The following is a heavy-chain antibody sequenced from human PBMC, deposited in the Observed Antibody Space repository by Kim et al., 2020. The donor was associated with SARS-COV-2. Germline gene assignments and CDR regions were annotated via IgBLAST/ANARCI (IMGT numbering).Heavy chain of an antibody. Sequence: NPYLKRRVTRSVDTSKNQFSLKLSSVTAADTAVYYCAREGTRYSNDFDYWGQGTLVTVSS. D-gene: IGHD4-4*01. V-gene: IGHV4-39*07. J-gene: IGHJ4*02. CDR3: AREGTRYSNDFDY.